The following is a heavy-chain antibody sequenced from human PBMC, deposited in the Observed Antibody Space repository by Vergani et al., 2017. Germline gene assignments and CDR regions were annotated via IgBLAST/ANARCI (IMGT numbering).Heavy chain of an antibody. J-gene: IGHJ3*01. CDR1: GFDFSSYI. Sequence: QLVESGGGWVQPGGSLRLSCVVSGFDFSSYIMNWVRQAPGKGLEWVSFVSTGTKSQSYAESVKGRFTISRDSAKNSLYLQMDSLRAEDTAVYYCAREYSSTSGRAFDFWGQGAKVTVSS. CDR2: VSTGTKSQ. CDR3: AREYSSTSGRAFDF. D-gene: IGHD2-2*01. V-gene: IGHV3-48*01.